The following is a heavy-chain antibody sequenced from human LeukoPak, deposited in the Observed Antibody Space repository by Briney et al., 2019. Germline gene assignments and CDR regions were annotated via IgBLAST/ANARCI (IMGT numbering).Heavy chain of an antibody. V-gene: IGHV6-1*01. J-gene: IGHJ4*02. CDR3: ARAYDFWSGYWPFDY. CDR2: TYYRSKWYN. CDR1: GDSVSSNSAA. Sequence: SQTLSLTCAIPGDSVSSNSAAWNWIRQSPSRRLEWLGRTYYRSKWYNDYALSVKSRITINPDTSKNQFSLQLNSVTPEDTAVYYCARAYDFWSGYWPFDYWGQGTLVTVSS. D-gene: IGHD3-3*01.